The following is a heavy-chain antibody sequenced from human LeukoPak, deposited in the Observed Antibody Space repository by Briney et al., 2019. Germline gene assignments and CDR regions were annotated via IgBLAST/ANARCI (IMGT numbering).Heavy chain of an antibody. CDR3: VRDLDYAFDF. CDR1: GYTFSYYS. J-gene: IGHJ3*01. Sequence: GGSLRLSCAASGYTFSYYSMNWVRQAPGKGLEWISYSNTDGTISYADSVKGRFTISRDNAENSLYLQMNSLRDEDTAVYFCVRDLDYAFDFWGQGTMVTVSS. V-gene: IGHV3-48*02. CDR2: SNTDGTI.